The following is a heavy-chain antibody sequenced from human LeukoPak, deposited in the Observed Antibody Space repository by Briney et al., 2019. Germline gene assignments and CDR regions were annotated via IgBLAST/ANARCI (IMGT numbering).Heavy chain of an antibody. CDR2: ITSISITI. J-gene: IGHJ6*03. CDR1: GFTFSSFS. Sequence: GGSRRPSWAASGFTFSSFSMNWVRQAPGKGLEWVSYITSISITIYYAGSVKGRFTISRDNAKNSLYLQMNSLRAEDTAVYYCARAHHLIAAAGNIYYYYYMDVWGKGTTVTVSS. V-gene: IGHV3-48*04. D-gene: IGHD6-13*01. CDR3: ARAHHLIAAAGNIYYYYYMDV.